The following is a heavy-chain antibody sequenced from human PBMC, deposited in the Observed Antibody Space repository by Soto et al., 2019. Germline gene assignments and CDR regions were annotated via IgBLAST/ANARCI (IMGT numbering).Heavy chain of an antibody. Sequence: SETLSLTCTVSGGSISSYYWSWIRQPPGKGLEWIGYIYYSGSTNYNPSLKSRVTISVDTSKNQFSLKLSSVTAADTAVYYCAINHDGSYYAFDIWGQGTMVTVSS. J-gene: IGHJ3*02. CDR2: IYYSGST. V-gene: IGHV4-59*01. D-gene: IGHD1-26*01. CDR3: AINHDGSYYAFDI. CDR1: GGSISSYY.